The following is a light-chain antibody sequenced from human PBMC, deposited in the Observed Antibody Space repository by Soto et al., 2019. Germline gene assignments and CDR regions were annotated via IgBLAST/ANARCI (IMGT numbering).Light chain of an antibody. Sequence: DIQMTQSPSSLSASVGDRVTITCRASQSISSSLNWYQQKPGKAPNLLIYDASSLQSGVPARFSGSGSGTDFTLTISSLQPEDFATYYCQQCYSTPHTFGQGTKVEIK. CDR2: DAS. CDR3: QQCYSTPHT. V-gene: IGKV1-39*01. CDR1: QSISSS. J-gene: IGKJ2*01.